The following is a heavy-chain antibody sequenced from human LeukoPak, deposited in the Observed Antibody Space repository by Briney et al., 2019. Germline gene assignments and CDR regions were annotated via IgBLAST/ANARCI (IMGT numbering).Heavy chain of an antibody. CDR2: INHSGST. V-gene: IGHV4-34*01. CDR1: GFTFSDYY. J-gene: IGHJ6*02. CDR3: ARDQIEMTTIMDYYYGMDV. D-gene: IGHD5-24*01. Sequence: GSLRLSCAASGFTFSDYYMSWIRQPPGKGLEWIGEINHSGSTNYNPSLKSRVTISVDTSKNQFSLKLSSVTAADTAVYYCARDQIEMTTIMDYYYGMDVRGQGTTVTVSS.